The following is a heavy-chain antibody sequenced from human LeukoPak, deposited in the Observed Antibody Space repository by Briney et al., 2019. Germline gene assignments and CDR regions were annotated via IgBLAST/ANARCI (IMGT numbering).Heavy chain of an antibody. J-gene: IGHJ3*02. Sequence: GGSLRLSCAASGFTFSSYAMHWVRQAPGKGLEWVAVISYDGSNKYYADSVKGRFTISRDNSKNTLYLQMNSLRAEDTAVYYCARVRYYDSSGTYDAFDIRGQGTMVTVSS. CDR1: GFTFSSYA. CDR2: ISYDGSNK. D-gene: IGHD3-22*01. CDR3: ARVRYYDSSGTYDAFDI. V-gene: IGHV3-30-3*01.